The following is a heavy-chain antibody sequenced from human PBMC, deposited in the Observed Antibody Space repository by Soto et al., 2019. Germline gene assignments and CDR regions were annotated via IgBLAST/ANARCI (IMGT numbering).Heavy chain of an antibody. J-gene: IGHJ4*02. Sequence: GGSLRLSCAASGFTVSSNYMSWVRQAPGKGLEWVSVIYSGGSTYYADSVKGRFTISRDNSKNTLYLQMNRLRAEDTAVYYCARGYYCSGYYYDYWGQGTLVTVSP. CDR2: IYSGGST. D-gene: IGHD3-22*01. CDR3: ARGYYCSGYYYDY. V-gene: IGHV3-53*01. CDR1: GFTVSSNY.